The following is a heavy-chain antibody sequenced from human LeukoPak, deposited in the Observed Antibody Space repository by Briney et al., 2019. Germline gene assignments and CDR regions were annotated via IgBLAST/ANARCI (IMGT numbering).Heavy chain of an antibody. D-gene: IGHD2-15*01. J-gene: IGHJ4*02. V-gene: IGHV1-24*01. Sequence: GASVKVSCKVSGYTLTELSMHWVRQAPGKGLEWMGGFDPEDGETIYAQKFQGRVTMTEDTSTDTAYMELSSLRSEDTAVYYCATRVGYCSGGSCLLLTPDYWGQGTLVTVSS. CDR3: ATRVGYCSGGSCLLLTPDY. CDR2: FDPEDGET. CDR1: GYTLTELS.